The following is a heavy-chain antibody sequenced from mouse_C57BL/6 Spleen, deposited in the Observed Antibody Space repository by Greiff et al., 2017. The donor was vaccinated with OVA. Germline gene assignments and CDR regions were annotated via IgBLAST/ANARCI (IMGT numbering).Heavy chain of an antibody. V-gene: IGHV1-50*01. CDR3: ARRLYYGNYYFDY. CDR1: GYTFTSYW. J-gene: IGHJ2*01. CDR2: IDPSDSYT. D-gene: IGHD2-1*01. Sequence: QVHVKQSGAELVKPGASVKLSCKASGYTFTSYWMQWVKQRPGQGLEWIGEIDPSDSYTNYNQKFKGKATLTVDTSSSTAYMQLSSLTSEDSAVYYCARRLYYGNYYFDYWGQGTTLTVSS.